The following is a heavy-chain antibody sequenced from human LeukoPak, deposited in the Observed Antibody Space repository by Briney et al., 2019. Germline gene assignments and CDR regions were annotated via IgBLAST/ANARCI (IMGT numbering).Heavy chain of an antibody. J-gene: IGHJ4*02. CDR1: GGSISSYY. V-gene: IGHV4-4*07. CDR2: IHTTGST. D-gene: IGHD1-20*01. CDR3: ARDPSNWNYFDY. Sequence: SETLSLTCTVSGGSISSYYWSWIRQPAGKGLEWIGRIHTTGSTSSNPSLKSRVTLSADASKNQFSLKLTSVTAADTAVYYCARDPSNWNYFDYWGQGTLVTVSS.